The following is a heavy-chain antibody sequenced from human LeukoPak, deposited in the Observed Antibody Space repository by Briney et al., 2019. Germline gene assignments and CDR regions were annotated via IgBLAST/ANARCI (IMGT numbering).Heavy chain of an antibody. J-gene: IGHJ4*02. CDR1: GVSLSSDY. CDR3: ARAQYSYGPFDY. D-gene: IGHD5-18*01. Sequence: PSETLSLTCTVSGVSLSSDYWSWIRQPPGKGLEWIGSIYYSGSTNYNPSLKSRVTISVDKSKNQFSLKLSSVTAADTAVYYCARAQYSYGPFDYWGQGTLVTVSS. CDR2: IYYSGST. V-gene: IGHV4-59*12.